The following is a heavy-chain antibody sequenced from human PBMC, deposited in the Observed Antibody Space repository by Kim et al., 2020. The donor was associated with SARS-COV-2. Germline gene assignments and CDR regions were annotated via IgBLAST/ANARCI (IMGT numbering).Heavy chain of an antibody. D-gene: IGHD1-20*01. J-gene: IGHJ4*02. V-gene: IGHV3-23*01. CDR2: ISTSGNTT. CDR1: GFSFNTYA. CDR3: AKSPFRITGFFDL. Sequence: GGSLRLSCAPSGFSFNTYAMTWVRQAPGKGLEWVSTISTSGNTTFYAESVKGRFTITRDNSNNTFFLQMDSLRDADTAVYFCAKSPFRITGFFDLWGQGTLVTVSA.